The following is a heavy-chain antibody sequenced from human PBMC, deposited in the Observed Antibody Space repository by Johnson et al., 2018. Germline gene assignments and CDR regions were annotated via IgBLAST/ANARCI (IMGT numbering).Heavy chain of an antibody. D-gene: IGHD2-21*01. CDR1: GGSFSGYY. V-gene: IGHV4-34*01. Sequence: QVQLQQWGAGLLKPSEPLFLTCAVFGGSFSGYYWSWIRQPPGQGLEWIGELSHSGSTNYNSSLKSRVTLSVDTSKKQFSLNLNSVTAADTAVYYCARIPQTGIAVDYWGQGTLVTVSS. CDR2: LSHSGST. CDR3: ARIPQTGIAVDY. J-gene: IGHJ4*02.